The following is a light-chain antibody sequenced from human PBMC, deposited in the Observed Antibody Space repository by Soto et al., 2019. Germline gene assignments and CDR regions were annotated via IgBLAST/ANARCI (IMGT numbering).Light chain of an antibody. V-gene: IGKV3-20*01. Sequence: EIVLTQSPGTLSLSPGERATLSCRASQSVSSSYLAWYQQKPGQAPRLLIYGASSRATGIPDRFSGSGSGTDFTLTISRLEPEYFAVYYCQQYGSFGPGTKVDIK. CDR2: GAS. CDR3: QQYGS. J-gene: IGKJ3*01. CDR1: QSVSSSY.